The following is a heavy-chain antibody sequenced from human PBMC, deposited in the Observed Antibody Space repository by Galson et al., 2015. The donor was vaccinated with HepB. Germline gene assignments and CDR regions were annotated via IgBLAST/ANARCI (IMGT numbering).Heavy chain of an antibody. CDR1: GFSLKTSGVG. V-gene: IGHV2-5*01. CDR3: ARSLGLVGPYFDY. CDR2: IYWNDDK. J-gene: IGHJ4*02. D-gene: IGHD2-8*02. Sequence: PALVKPTQTLTLTCTFFGFSLKTSGVGVGWVRQPPGKALEWLAFIYWNDDKRYRPSLKSKFTITKDTSQNQVVLTMTNMDPVDAGTYFCARSLGLVGPYFDYWGQGILVTVSS.